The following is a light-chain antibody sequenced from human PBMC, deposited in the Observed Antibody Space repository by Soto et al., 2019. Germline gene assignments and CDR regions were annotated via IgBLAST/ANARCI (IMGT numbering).Light chain of an antibody. CDR1: SSSIGTHY. Sequence: QSVLTQPPSVSAAPGQRVSISCSGSSSSIGTHYVAWYQQVPGTPPKLLIYDNNKRPSGTPDRFSGSKSGTSATLGITGLQTGDEADYYCGTWDTCLVWVFGGGTKVTVL. CDR2: DNN. CDR3: GTWDTCLVWV. J-gene: IGLJ3*02. V-gene: IGLV1-51*01.